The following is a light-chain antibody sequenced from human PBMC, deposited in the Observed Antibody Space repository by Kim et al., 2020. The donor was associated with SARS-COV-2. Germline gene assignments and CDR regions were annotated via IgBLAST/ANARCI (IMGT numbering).Light chain of an antibody. CDR1: TSNIAGNL. CDR2: RND. CDR3: ATWDDSLGGWI. Sequence: GQRATISCSGSTSNIAGNLVYWYRQFPGAAHKLHIYRNDQRPSGLPERFSGSRSGTSASLAISGLRSEDEADYYCATWDDSLGGWIFGGGTQLTVL. V-gene: IGLV1-47*01. J-gene: IGLJ2*01.